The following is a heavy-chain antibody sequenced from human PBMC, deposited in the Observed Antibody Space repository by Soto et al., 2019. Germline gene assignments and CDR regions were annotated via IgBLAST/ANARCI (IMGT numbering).Heavy chain of an antibody. CDR3: ARLPTVTPGGTLFYWFDP. V-gene: IGHV4-59*12. Sequence: QVQLQESGPGLVKPSETLSLTCTVSGGSISSYYWSWIRQPPGKGLEWIGYIYYSGSTNYNPSLKRRFTISVDTSKNQFSLKLSSVTSADTAVYYCARLPTVTPGGTLFYWFDPWGQGTLVTVSS. CDR2: IYYSGST. D-gene: IGHD4-17*01. CDR1: GGSISSYY. J-gene: IGHJ5*02.